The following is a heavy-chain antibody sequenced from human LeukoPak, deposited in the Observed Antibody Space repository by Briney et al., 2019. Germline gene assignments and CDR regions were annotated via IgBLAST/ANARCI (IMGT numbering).Heavy chain of an antibody. CDR1: GIIFSDHW. CDR2: ISDSGSSI. V-gene: IGHV3-48*04. Sequence: PGGSLRLSCAASGIIFSDHWMTWVRQAPGKGLEWVSYISDSGSSIYYADSVKGRFTISRDDARNSLYLQMNSLRAEDTAVYYCAREGSGWSFDYWGQGTLVTVSS. D-gene: IGHD6-19*01. CDR3: AREGSGWSFDY. J-gene: IGHJ4*02.